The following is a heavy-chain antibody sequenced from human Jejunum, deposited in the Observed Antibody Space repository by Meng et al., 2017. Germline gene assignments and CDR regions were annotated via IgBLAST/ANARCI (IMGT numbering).Heavy chain of an antibody. V-gene: IGHV6-1*01. D-gene: IGHD1-26*01. CDR3: AGGGLVRSTRGYFDY. CDR1: GVSVSSNSAG. J-gene: IGHJ4*02. CDR2: TYYRSKWYI. Sequence: QIQLQQAGPGLVKPSQTLPLTCAISGVSVSSNSAGWNWIRQSPSRGLEWLGRTYYRSKWYIDYAVSVKSRITINPDTSKNQFSLHLNSVTPEDTAVYYCAGGGLVRSTRGYFDYWGQGTLVTVSS.